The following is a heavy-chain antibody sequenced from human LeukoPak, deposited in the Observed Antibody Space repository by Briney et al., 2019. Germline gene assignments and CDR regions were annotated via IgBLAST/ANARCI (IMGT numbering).Heavy chain of an antibody. CDR3: ARDWFHAIDY. CDR2: ISRTT. J-gene: IGHJ4*02. V-gene: IGHV3-48*02. D-gene: IGHD2/OR15-2a*01. Sequence: GGSLRLSCAASGFTFSSYDMHWVRQAPGKGLEWVSYISRTTSYADSVKGRFTISRDNAKSSLYLQMNSLRDEDTAVYYCARDWFHAIDYWGQGTLVTVSS. CDR1: GFTFSSYD.